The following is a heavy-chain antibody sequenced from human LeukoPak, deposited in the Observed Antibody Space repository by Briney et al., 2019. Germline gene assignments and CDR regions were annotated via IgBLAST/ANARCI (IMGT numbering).Heavy chain of an antibody. V-gene: IGHV4-59*01. Sequence: NTSETLSLTCTVSGGSISSYYWSWIRQPPGKGLEWIGYIYYSGSTNYNPSLKSRVTISVDTSKNQFSLKLSSVTAADTAVSYWARAGRLNFVHGSPAQSESMDGWGQGTTVTVSS. J-gene: IGHJ6*02. D-gene: IGHD3/OR15-3a*01. CDR1: GGSISSYY. CDR2: IYYSGST. CDR3: ARAGRLNFVHGSPAQSESMDG.